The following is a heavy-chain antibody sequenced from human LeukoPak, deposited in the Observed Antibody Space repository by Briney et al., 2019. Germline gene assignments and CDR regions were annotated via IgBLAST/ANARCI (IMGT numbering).Heavy chain of an antibody. CDR1: GFIFSSYA. D-gene: IGHD3-3*01. Sequence: GGSLRLSCAASGFIFSSYAMSWVRQAPGKGLEWVSAISVSGGSTYYADSVKGRFTVSRDNSKNTLYLQMNSLRAEDTAVYYCAKTLGEFTSAFDIWGQGTMVTVSS. V-gene: IGHV3-23*01. CDR3: AKTLGEFTSAFDI. CDR2: ISVSGGST. J-gene: IGHJ3*02.